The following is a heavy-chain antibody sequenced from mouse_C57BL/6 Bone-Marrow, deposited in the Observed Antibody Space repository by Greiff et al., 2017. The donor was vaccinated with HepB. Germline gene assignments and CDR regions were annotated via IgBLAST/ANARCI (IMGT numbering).Heavy chain of an antibody. Sequence: EVKLEESGGGLVQPKGSLKLSCAASGFSFNTYAMNWVRQAPGKGLEWVARIRSKSNNYATYYADSVKDRFTISRDDSESMLYLQMNNLKTEDTAMYYCVRHPYYYGSSGYFDVWGTGTTVTVSS. CDR1: GFSFNTYA. CDR2: IRSKSNNYAT. V-gene: IGHV10-1*01. D-gene: IGHD1-1*01. J-gene: IGHJ1*03. CDR3: VRHPYYYGSSGYFDV.